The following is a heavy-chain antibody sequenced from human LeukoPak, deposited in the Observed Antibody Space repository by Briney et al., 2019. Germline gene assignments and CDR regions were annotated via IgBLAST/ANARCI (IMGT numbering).Heavy chain of an antibody. CDR1: GGSISSSSYY. J-gene: IGHJ6*02. CDR2: IYYSGST. V-gene: IGHV4-39*07. CDR3: ARERARRGSVHMDV. D-gene: IGHD3-10*01. Sequence: PSETLSLTCTVSGGSISSSSYYWGWIRQPPGKGLEWIGSIYYSGSTNYSPSLKSRVTISVDKSKNQFSLKLSSVTAADAAVYYCARERARRGSVHMDVWGQGTTVTVSS.